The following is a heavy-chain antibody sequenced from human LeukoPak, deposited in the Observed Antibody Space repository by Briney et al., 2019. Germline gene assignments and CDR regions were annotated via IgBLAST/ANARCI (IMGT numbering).Heavy chain of an antibody. J-gene: IGHJ3*01. CDR1: GYNFSVYY. CDR2: MHPNSGDT. V-gene: IGHV1-2*02. D-gene: IGHD2-15*01. CDR3: ATKGGLTPNTLAM. Sequence: GASVKVSCKGSGYNFSVYYMHWVRQAPGQGLEWMGWMHPNSGDTIYAPKFQGRVSMTRDTSITTAYMELSSLTFDDSAIYYCATKGGLTPNTLAMWGHGTMVTVSS.